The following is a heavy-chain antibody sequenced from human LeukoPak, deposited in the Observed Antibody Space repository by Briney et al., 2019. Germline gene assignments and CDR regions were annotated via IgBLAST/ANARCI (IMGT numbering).Heavy chain of an antibody. D-gene: IGHD4-11*01. CDR2: IRSKTFGGTT. Sequence: GGSLRLSCTSSGFTFGTYAVSWFRQAPGKGLEWVAFIRSKTFGGTTEYAASVEGRFTISRDDSKSIAYLQMNSLKTEDTAVYYCTSYSGRTDYWGQGTLVTVSS. CDR3: TSYSGRTDY. J-gene: IGHJ4*02. V-gene: IGHV3-49*03. CDR1: GFTFGTYA.